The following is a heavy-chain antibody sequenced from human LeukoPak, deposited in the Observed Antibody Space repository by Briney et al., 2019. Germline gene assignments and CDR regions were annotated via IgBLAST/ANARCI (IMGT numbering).Heavy chain of an antibody. CDR2: ISGSGGST. V-gene: IGHV3-23*01. D-gene: IGHD3-22*01. Sequence: GGSLRLSCAASGFTFSSYAMSWVRQAPGKGLEGVSAISGSGGSTYYADSVKGRFTISRDNSKNTLYLQMNSLRAEDTAVYYCANSHGDSSGYLHDPGIDYWGQGTLVTVSS. J-gene: IGHJ4*02. CDR1: GFTFSSYA. CDR3: ANSHGDSSGYLHDPGIDY.